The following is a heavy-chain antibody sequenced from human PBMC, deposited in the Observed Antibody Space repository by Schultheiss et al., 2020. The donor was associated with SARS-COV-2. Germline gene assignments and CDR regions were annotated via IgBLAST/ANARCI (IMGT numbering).Heavy chain of an antibody. CDR3: AKDIRGLELSTGYYGIDV. D-gene: IGHD1-7*01. V-gene: IGHV3-43D*04. J-gene: IGHJ6*02. CDR2: ISWDGGST. Sequence: GGSLRLSCAASGFTFDDYAMHWVRQAPGKGLEWVSLISWDGGSTYYADSVKGRFTISRDNSKNSLYLQMNSLRAEDTALYYCAKDIRGLELSTGYYGIDVWGQGTTVTVSS. CDR1: GFTFDDYA.